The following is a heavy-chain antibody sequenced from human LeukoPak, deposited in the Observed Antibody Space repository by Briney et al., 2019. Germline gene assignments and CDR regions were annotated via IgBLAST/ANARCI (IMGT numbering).Heavy chain of an antibody. CDR3: ERNVPVADLYYYYGMDV. V-gene: IGHV1-69*13. D-gene: IGHD6-19*01. CDR1: GGTFINYA. CDR2: SIHIFGTA. Sequence: GASVNVSCKGCGGTFINYACSWVRQPPGQGREWMGVSIHIFGTANYAQTFQSTVTITADESTSTPYMDLSSLRSDDTAVYYCERNVPVADLYYYYGMDVSGQGNPVTVSS. J-gene: IGHJ6*02.